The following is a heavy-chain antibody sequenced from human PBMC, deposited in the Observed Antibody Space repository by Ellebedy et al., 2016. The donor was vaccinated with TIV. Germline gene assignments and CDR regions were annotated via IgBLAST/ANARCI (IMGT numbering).Heavy chain of an antibody. CDR3: ARGVKVVVPAAMPGMDV. J-gene: IGHJ6*02. CDR1: GYTFTSYY. Sequence: ASVKVSCXASGYTFTSYYMHWVRQAPGQGLEWMGIINPSGGSTSYAQKFQGRVTMTRDTSTSTVYMELSSLRSEDTAVYYCARGVKVVVPAAMPGMDVWGQGTTVTVSS. V-gene: IGHV1-46*01. D-gene: IGHD2-2*01. CDR2: INPSGGST.